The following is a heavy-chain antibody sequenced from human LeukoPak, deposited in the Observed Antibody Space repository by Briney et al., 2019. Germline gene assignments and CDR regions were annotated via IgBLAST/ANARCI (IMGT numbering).Heavy chain of an antibody. CDR3: ARMIGGEFDY. V-gene: IGHV4-59*08. CDR1: GVSISSYY. J-gene: IGHJ4*02. CDR2: IYYRGST. D-gene: IGHD3-22*01. Sequence: SETLSLTCTVSGVSISSYYWSWIRQPPGKGLEWIGYIYYRGSTNYNPSLKSRVTILKDTSKNQISLKLSSVTAADTAVYYCARMIGGEFDYWGQGTLVTVSS.